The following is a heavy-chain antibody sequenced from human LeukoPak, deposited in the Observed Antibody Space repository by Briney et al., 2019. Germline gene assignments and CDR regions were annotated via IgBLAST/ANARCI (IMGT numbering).Heavy chain of an antibody. J-gene: IGHJ4*02. Sequence: SQTLSLTCTVSGGSISSGDYYWSWIRQPPGKGLEWIGYIYYSGTTYYNPSLKSRVTISVDTSKNQFSLKLSSVTAADTAVYYCVRDRTEGFDYWGQGTLVTVSS. V-gene: IGHV4-30-4*01. CDR1: GGSISSGDYY. CDR2: IYYSGTT. CDR3: VRDRTEGFDY.